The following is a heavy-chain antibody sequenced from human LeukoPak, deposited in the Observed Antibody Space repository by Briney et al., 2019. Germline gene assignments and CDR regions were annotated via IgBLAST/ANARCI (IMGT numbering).Heavy chain of an antibody. Sequence: GGSLRLSCTASGFTFSTYAMSWARQAPGEGLEWVSGISGSGGSTYYTDSVKGRFTISRDNSKNTLHLQMNSLRAEDTAVYYCAKDIGTGWPRRFDYWGQGTLVTVSS. J-gene: IGHJ4*02. D-gene: IGHD6-19*01. CDR1: GFTFSTYA. CDR3: AKDIGTGWPRRFDY. CDR2: ISGSGGST. V-gene: IGHV3-23*01.